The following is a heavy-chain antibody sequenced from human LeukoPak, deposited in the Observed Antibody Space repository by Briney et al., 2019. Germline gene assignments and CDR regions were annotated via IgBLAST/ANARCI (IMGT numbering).Heavy chain of an antibody. V-gene: IGHV4-34*01. CDR1: GGSFSGYY. Sequence: SETLSLTCAVYGGSFSGYYWSWIRQPPGKGLEWIGEINHSGSTNYNPSLKSRVTISVDTSKNQFSLTLSSVTAADTAVYYCARYYYDSSGYPAFDYWGQGTLVTVSS. CDR2: INHSGST. D-gene: IGHD3-22*01. CDR3: ARYYYDSSGYPAFDY. J-gene: IGHJ4*02.